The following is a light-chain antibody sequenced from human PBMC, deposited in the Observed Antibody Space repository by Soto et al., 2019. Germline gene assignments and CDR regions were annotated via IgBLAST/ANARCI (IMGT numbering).Light chain of an antibody. V-gene: IGLV2-14*01. Sequence: QSALTQPASVSGTPGQSITTSCTGSNSDVGLYDFVSWYQHHPGRAPKLIVSEVSHRPSGISNRFSGSKSGNTASLTIPGLQSEDEADYYCISYTSDDVRYVFGTGTRSPS. J-gene: IGLJ1*01. CDR1: NSDVGLYDF. CDR2: EVS. CDR3: ISYTSDDVRYV.